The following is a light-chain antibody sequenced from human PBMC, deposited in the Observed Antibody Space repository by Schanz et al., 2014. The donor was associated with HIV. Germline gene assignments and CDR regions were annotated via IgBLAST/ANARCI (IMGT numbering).Light chain of an antibody. CDR2: EVS. J-gene: IGLJ1*01. CDR1: RSDIGNHDF. Sequence: QSALTQPPSASGSPGQSVTISCTGTRSDIGNHDFVSWYQHHPDKAPKLIIYEVSKRPSGVPARFSGSKSGNTASLTVSGLQTDDEADYYCCSYAGSSTLYVFGTGTKLTVL. CDR3: CSYAGSSTLYV. V-gene: IGLV2-8*01.